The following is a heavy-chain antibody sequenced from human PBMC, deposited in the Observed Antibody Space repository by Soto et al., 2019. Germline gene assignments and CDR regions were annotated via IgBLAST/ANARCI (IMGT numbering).Heavy chain of an antibody. CDR3: ARSYDYIWGSYRDDWHFDY. J-gene: IGHJ4*02. D-gene: IGHD3-16*02. CDR1: GYTFTSYG. CDR2: ISAYNGNT. Sequence: QVPLVQSGAEVKKPGASVKVSCKASGYTFTSYGISWVRQAPGQGLEWMGWISAYNGNTNYAQKLQGRVTMTTDTSTSTAYMELRSLRSDDTAVYYCARSYDYIWGSYRDDWHFDYWGQGTLVTVSS. V-gene: IGHV1-18*01.